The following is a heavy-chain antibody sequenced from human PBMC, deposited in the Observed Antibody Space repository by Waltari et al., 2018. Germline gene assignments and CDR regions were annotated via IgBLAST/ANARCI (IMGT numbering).Heavy chain of an antibody. D-gene: IGHD6-6*01. CDR2: IIPNLGMS. J-gene: IGHJ4*02. CDR3: ARQGGYSSSPFDY. CDR1: GGTFSSYA. V-gene: IGHV1-69*04. Sequence: QVQLVQSGAEVKKTGSSGKVSCKASGGTFSSYAISWVRQAPGQGLEWMGGIIPNLGMSNYAQKFQGRVTITADESTSTAYSELSSLRSDDTAVYYCARQGGYSSSPFDYWRQGTLVTVSS.